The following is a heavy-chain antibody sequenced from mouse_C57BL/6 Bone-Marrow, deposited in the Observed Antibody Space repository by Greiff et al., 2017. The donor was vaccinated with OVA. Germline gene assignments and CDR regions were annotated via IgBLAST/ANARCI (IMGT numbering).Heavy chain of an antibody. V-gene: IGHV1-82*01. CDR2: IYPGDGDT. D-gene: IGHD3-3*01. J-gene: IGHJ1*03. Sequence: VQLQQSGPELVKPGASVKISCKASGYAFSSSWMNWVKQRPGKGLEWIGRIYPGDGDTTYNGKFKGKATLTADKSSSTAYLQLSSLTSEDSAVYFCARGEGPWYFDVWGTGTTVTVSS. CDR3: ARGEGPWYFDV. CDR1: GYAFSSSW.